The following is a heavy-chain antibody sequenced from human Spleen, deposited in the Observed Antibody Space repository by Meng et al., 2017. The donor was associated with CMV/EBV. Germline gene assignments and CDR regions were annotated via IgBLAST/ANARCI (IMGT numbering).Heavy chain of an antibody. CDR2: ISFDETKR. J-gene: IGHJ4*02. D-gene: IGHD3-10*01. Sequence: GGSLRLSCEASGFTFSAYAMHWVRQAPGKGLEWVAFISFDETKRYYADSVKGRFTISRDNSKNTLSLQMRSLRTEDTAVYYCARPTKDFMVRGAHFEYWGQGTVVTVSS. CDR1: GFTFSAYA. V-gene: IGHV3-30*04. CDR3: ARPTKDFMVRGAHFEY.